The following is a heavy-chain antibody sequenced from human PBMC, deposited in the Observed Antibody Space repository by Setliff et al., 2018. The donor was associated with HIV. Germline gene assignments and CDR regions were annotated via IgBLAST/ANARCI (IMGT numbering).Heavy chain of an antibody. Sequence: ASETLSLTCTVSGASISSGRYYWTWIRQPAGKGLEWIGHVFHTGSTNYNSSLKSRLTISVDTSKKQFSLNLSSVTAADTAVYYCARDSNAPYFQHWGQGTLVTVSS. CDR2: VFHTGST. CDR3: ARDSNAPYFQH. CDR1: GASISSGRYY. J-gene: IGHJ1*01. V-gene: IGHV4-61*10. D-gene: IGHD1-1*01.